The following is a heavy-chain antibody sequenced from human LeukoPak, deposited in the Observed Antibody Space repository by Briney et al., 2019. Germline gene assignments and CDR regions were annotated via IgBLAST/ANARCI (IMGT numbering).Heavy chain of an antibody. CDR3: ARATAVVLFDY. D-gene: IGHD6-13*01. J-gene: IGHJ4*02. V-gene: IGHV3-30-3*01. Sequence: GGSLRLSCAASGFTFSSYAMHWVRQAPGKGLEWVAVISYDGSNKYYADSVKGRFTISRDNSKNTLYLQMNSLRAEDTAVYYCARATAVVLFDYWGQGTLVTVSS. CDR2: ISYDGSNK. CDR1: GFTFSSYA.